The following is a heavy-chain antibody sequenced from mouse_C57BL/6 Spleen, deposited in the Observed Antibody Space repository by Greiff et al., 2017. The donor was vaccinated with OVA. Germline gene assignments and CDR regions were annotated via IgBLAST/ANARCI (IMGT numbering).Heavy chain of an antibody. Sequence: VQLQQPGAELVMPGASVKLSCKASGYTFTSYWMHWVKQRPGQGLEWIGEIDPSDSYTNYNQKFKGKSTLTVDKSSSTAYMQLSSLTSEDSAVYYCARSSSNYLYYAMDYWGQGTSVTVSS. CDR2: IDPSDSYT. J-gene: IGHJ4*01. V-gene: IGHV1-69*01. D-gene: IGHD2-5*01. CDR1: GYTFTSYW. CDR3: ARSSSNYLYYAMDY.